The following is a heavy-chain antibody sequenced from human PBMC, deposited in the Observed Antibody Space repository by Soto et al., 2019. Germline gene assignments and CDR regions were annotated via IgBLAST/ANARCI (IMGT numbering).Heavy chain of an antibody. J-gene: IGHJ4*02. D-gene: IGHD5-12*01. CDR3: ARQWNFDY. V-gene: IGHV5-51*01. CDR2: INPTDSDT. CDR1: GYIFTTYW. Sequence: EVQLVQSGAEVKTPGESLKISCKASGYIFTTYWIAWLRQMPGKGLEWIGIINPTDSDTRYSPSFQGQVTISADKSISTTYLQWSSLKASDTAIYYCARQWNFDYWGQGTLVTVSS.